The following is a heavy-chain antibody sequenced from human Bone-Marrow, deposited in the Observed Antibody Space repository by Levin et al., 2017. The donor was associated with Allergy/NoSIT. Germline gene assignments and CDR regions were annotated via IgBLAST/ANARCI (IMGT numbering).Heavy chain of an antibody. J-gene: IGHJ4*02. V-gene: IGHV2-5*02. CDR1: GFSLTTSEVG. CDR3: AHVPGYTFLYYFDS. D-gene: IGHD5-18*01. Sequence: SGPTLVKPTQTLTLTCTFSGFSLTTSEVGVGWIRQSPTKALDWLALIYGDDQKRYSPSLRNRLTIAKDTSKNQVVLTLTNMDPVDTGTYYCAHVPGYTFLYYFDSWGQGTPVAVSS. CDR2: IYGDDQK.